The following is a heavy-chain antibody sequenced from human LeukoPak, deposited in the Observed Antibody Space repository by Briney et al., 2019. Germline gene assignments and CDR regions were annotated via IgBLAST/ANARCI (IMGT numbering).Heavy chain of an antibody. D-gene: IGHD2-2*01. CDR3: ARDRRRQPVGAFDI. CDR1: GFTFSDYY. Sequence: GGSLRLSCAASGFTFSDYYMSWIRQAPGKGLEWVSYISSSGSTIYYADSVKGRFTISRDNAKNSLYLRMNSLRAEDTAVYYCARDRRRQPVGAFDIWGQGTMVTVSS. J-gene: IGHJ3*02. V-gene: IGHV3-11*01. CDR2: ISSSGSTI.